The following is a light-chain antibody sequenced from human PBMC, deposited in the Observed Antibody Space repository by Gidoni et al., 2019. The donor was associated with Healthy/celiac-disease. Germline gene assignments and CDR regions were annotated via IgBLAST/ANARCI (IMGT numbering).Light chain of an antibody. J-gene: IGKJ5*01. Sequence: EIVLTRPPGTLSLSPGERATLSCRASQSVSSSYLAWYQQKPGQAPRLLIYGASSRATGIPDRFSGSGSGTEFTLTISRLEPEDFAVYYCQQYGSSPPITFGQGTRLEIK. V-gene: IGKV3-20*01. CDR1: QSVSSSY. CDR3: QQYGSSPPIT. CDR2: GAS.